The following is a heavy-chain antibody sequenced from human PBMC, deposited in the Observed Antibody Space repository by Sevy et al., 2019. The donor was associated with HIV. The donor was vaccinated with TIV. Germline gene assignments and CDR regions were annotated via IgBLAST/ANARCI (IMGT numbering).Heavy chain of an antibody. J-gene: IGHJ5*02. CDR3: ARQGYSSSWYVSPNWFDP. CDR1: GGSISSSRYY. V-gene: IGHV4-39*01. Sequence: SETLSLTCTVSGGSISSSRYYWGWIRQPPGKGLEWIGSIYYSGSTYYNPSLKSRVTISVDTSKNQFSLKLSSVTAADTAVYYCARQGYSSSWYVSPNWFDPWGQGTLVTVSS. CDR2: IYYSGST. D-gene: IGHD6-13*01.